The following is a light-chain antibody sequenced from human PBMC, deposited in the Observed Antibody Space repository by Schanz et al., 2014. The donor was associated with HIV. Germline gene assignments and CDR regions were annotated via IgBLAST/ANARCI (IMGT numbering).Light chain of an antibody. CDR1: SSNIGAGYD. J-gene: IGLJ1*01. CDR2: GNS. V-gene: IGLV1-40*01. Sequence: QSVLTQPPSVSGAPGQRVTISCTGGSSNIGAGYDVHWYQQLPGTAPKLLIYGNSNRPSGVPDRFSGSKSGNTASLTVSGLQAEDEADYYCSSYTSSSTPVVFGTGTKLTVL. CDR3: SSYTSSSTPVV.